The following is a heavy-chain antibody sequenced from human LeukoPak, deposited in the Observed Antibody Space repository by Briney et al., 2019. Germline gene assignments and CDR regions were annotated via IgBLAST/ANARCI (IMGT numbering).Heavy chain of an antibody. Sequence: QPGGSLRLSCAASGFTFSSYAMSWVRQAPGKGLEWVSAISGSGGSTYYADSVKGRFTISRDNSKNTLYLQMNGLRAEDTAGYYCARDLVPAADYYGMDVWGQGTTVTVSS. CDR1: GFTFSSYA. D-gene: IGHD2-2*01. V-gene: IGHV3-23*01. CDR3: ARDLVPAADYYGMDV. CDR2: ISGSGGST. J-gene: IGHJ6*02.